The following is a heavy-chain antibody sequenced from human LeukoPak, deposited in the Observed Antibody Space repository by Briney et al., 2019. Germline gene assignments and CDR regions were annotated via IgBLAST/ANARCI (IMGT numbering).Heavy chain of an antibody. Sequence: SETLSLTCTVSGGSISSYYWSWVRQPPGKGLEWIGSVYYTGSTNYSPSLKSRVTISVDTSKNQFSLKLRSVTAEDTAVYYCARISSSNWYNERGAFDVWGQGTMVTVSS. V-gene: IGHV4-59*01. D-gene: IGHD6-13*01. CDR1: GGSISSYY. J-gene: IGHJ3*01. CDR2: VYYTGST. CDR3: ARISSSNWYNERGAFDV.